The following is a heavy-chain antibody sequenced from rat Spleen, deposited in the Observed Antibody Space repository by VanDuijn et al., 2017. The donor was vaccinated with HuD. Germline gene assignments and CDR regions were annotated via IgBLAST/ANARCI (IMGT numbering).Heavy chain of an antibody. CDR2: INYDGSST. Sequence: EVQLVESGGGLVQPGRSLKLSCAASGFTFDDYHMAWVRQAPTKGLEWVASINYDGSSTYYRDSVKGRFTLSSDNAKSSLYLQMDILMSEDTATYYCARLGAAISTYGYVMDAWGQGASVTVSS. CDR1: GFTFDDYH. J-gene: IGHJ4*01. CDR3: ARLGAAISTYGYVMDA. V-gene: IGHV5-20*01. D-gene: IGHD1-2*01.